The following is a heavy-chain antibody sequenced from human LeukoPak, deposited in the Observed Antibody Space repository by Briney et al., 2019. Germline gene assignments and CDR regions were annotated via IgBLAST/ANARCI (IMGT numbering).Heavy chain of an antibody. J-gene: IGHJ6*02. V-gene: IGHV1-8*01. CDR2: MDPNSGNT. CDR3: ARGFSYRMDV. CDR1: GYTFTNYD. Sequence: GASVKVSCKASGYTFTNYDINWVRQATGQGLEWMGWMDPNSGNTGYAQKFQGRVTITRNTSISTTYMELSGLRSEDTAVYYCARGFSYRMDVWGQGTTVTVSS.